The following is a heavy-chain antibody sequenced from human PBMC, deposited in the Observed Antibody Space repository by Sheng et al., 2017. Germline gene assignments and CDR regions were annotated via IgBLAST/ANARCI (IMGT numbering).Heavy chain of an antibody. CDR1: GFIFSNYW. V-gene: IGHV3-7*01. CDR2: IKQDGSEK. CDR3: ARGRGSVLDL. Sequence: EVQLVESGGDLVQPGGSLRISCAASGFIFSNYWMAWVRQAPGKGPEWVANIKQDGSEKNXVDSVEGPIHHLQRQRQELTVSAHEQPETPKASAVYYCARGRGSVLDLWGQGT. J-gene: IGHJ6*02. D-gene: IGHD3-10*01.